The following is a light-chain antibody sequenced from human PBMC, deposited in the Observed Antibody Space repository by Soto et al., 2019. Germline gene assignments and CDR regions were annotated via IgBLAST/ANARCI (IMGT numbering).Light chain of an antibody. CDR2: KAS. V-gene: IGKV1-5*03. J-gene: IGKJ2*01. CDR1: QSITTW. CDR3: QQYETYYT. Sequence: DIQMTQSPPTLSASVGDRVTITCRASQSITTWLAWYQQKPGKAPNLLIYKASNLESGVPSRFSGSGSGTEFTLTISGLQRDDFATYYCQQYETYYTFGQGTKLELK.